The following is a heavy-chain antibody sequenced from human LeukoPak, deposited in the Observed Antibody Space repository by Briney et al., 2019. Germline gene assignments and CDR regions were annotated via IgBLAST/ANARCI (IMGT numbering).Heavy chain of an antibody. CDR3: ARVLANYYYGIDV. V-gene: IGHV4-31*03. Sequence: PSETLSLTCTVSGGSIGSGGYYWSWIRQHPGKGLEWIGYIYYSGSTYYNPSLKSRVTISIDPSKNQFSLKLSSVTAADTAVYYCARVLANYYYGIDVWGQGTTVTVSS. CDR1: GGSIGSGGYY. D-gene: IGHD3-3*01. J-gene: IGHJ6*02. CDR2: IYYSGST.